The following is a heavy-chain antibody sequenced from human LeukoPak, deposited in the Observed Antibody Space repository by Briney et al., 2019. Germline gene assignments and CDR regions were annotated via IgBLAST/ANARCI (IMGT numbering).Heavy chain of an antibody. J-gene: IGHJ4*02. CDR3: ARHGDYCFDL. CDR1: GFTFSSRW. V-gene: IGHV3-7*01. Sequence: GGSLELSCAASGFTFSSRWMGWVRQAPGKGLEWVANIRNDGLTQYYPDSVKGRFTISRDNDKDSLSLQMNSLRAEDTAVYFCARHGDYCFDLWGQGTLVTVSS. D-gene: IGHD4-17*01. CDR2: IRNDGLTQ.